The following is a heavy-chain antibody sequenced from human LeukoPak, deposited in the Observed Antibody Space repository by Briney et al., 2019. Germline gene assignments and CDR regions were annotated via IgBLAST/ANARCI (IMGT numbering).Heavy chain of an antibody. Sequence: ASVKVSCKASGYTFAGYYIHWVRQAPGQGLEWMGWINPKSGGTNYAQKFQGRVTVTRDTSISTAYMELSRLTSEDTAVYSCARDLSNDLDYWGQGTLVTVSS. CDR2: INPKSGGT. J-gene: IGHJ4*02. CDR1: GYTFAGYY. V-gene: IGHV1-2*02. CDR3: ARDLSNDLDY.